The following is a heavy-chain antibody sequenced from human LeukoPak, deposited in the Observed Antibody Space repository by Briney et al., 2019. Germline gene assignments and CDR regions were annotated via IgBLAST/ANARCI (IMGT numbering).Heavy chain of an antibody. V-gene: IGHV3-23*01. J-gene: IGHJ4*02. D-gene: IGHD7-27*01. Sequence: GGSLRLSCAASGFTFSRYAMSWVRQAPGKGLEWVSVISNSGGSTYYADSVKGRFTISRDNSKNTLFLQMNSLRAEDTAVYYCARNWGLDYWGQGTLVTVSS. CDR1: GFTFSRYA. CDR3: ARNWGLDY. CDR2: ISNSGGST.